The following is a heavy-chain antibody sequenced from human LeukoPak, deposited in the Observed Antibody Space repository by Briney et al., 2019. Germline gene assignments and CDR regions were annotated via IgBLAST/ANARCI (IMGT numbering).Heavy chain of an antibody. V-gene: IGHV3-23*01. J-gene: IGHJ4*02. CDR3: ARGAAAGTPD. CDR2: ISGSGRGGST. Sequence: GGSLRLSCAASGFTFSSYWMSWVRQAPGKGLEWVSGISGSGRGGSTYYADSVKGRFTISRDNSKNTLYLQMNSLRAEDTAVYYCARGAAAGTPDWGQGTLVTVSS. D-gene: IGHD6-13*01. CDR1: GFTFSSYW.